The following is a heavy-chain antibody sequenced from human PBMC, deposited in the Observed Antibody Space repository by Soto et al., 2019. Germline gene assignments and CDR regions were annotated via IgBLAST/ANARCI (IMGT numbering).Heavy chain of an antibody. J-gene: IGHJ4*02. D-gene: IGHD3-22*01. V-gene: IGHV4-39*01. CDR3: ARSSPHSGYYAPCDY. CDR2: IYYSGST. Sequence: SETLSLTCTVSGGSISSSSYYWGWIRQPPGKGLEWIGSIYYSGSTYYNPSLKSRVTISVDTSKNQFSLKLSSVTAADAAVYYCARSSPHSGYYAPCDYWGQGTLVTVSS. CDR1: GGSISSSSYY.